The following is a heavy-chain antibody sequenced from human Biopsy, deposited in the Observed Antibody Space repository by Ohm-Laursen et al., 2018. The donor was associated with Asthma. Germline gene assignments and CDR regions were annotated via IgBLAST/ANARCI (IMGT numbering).Heavy chain of an antibody. D-gene: IGHD6-13*01. CDR1: GGYMRRGNYY. Sequence: SETLSLTCRLSSGSGGYMRRGNYYWGWIRQPPGKGLGWIGSIYYSGTTYYTPSLESRVTVSADAPKNQFLLKLPSVTAADTAVYYCVRGSSSWHHGPFHYYYGLDVWGQGTTATVSS. CDR3: VRGSSSWHHGPFHYYYGLDV. V-gene: IGHV4-39*01. J-gene: IGHJ6*02. CDR2: IYYSGTT.